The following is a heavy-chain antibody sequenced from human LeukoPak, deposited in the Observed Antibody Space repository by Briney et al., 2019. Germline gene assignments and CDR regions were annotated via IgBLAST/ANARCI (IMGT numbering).Heavy chain of an antibody. CDR2: INHGGST. Sequence: PSETLSLTCAVYGGSFSGYYWSWIRQPPGKGLEWIGEINHGGSTNYNPSLKSRVTISVDTSKNQFSLKLSSVTAADTAVYYCARDSGYDFAKFDYWGQGTLVTVSS. CDR3: ARDSGYDFAKFDY. V-gene: IGHV4-34*01. CDR1: GGSFSGYY. J-gene: IGHJ4*02. D-gene: IGHD5-12*01.